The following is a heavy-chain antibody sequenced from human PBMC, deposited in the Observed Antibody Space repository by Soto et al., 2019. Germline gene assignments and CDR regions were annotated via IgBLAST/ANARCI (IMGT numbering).Heavy chain of an antibody. D-gene: IGHD7-27*01. CDR1: GFTFSSHD. CDR3: ARDLGWTGDTSFTGDYYGMDV. V-gene: IGHV3-13*01. Sequence: GGSLRLSCAASGFTFSSHDMHWVRQATGKGLEWVSAIGTAGDTYYPGSVKGRFTISRENAKNSLYLQMNSLRAEDTAVYYCARDLGWTGDTSFTGDYYGMDVWGQGTTVTVSS. J-gene: IGHJ6*02. CDR2: IGTAGDT.